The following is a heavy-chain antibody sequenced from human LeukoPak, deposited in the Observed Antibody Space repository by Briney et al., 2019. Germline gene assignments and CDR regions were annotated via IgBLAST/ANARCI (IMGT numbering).Heavy chain of an antibody. CDR1: GFTVRSDD. CDR3: AKDIADFWSGYGHYYGMDV. D-gene: IGHD3-3*01. V-gene: IGHV3-53*05. CDR2: LQSDGTP. Sequence: GGSLRLSCAAFGFTVRSDDMNWVRQAPGKGLEWVSILQSDGTPSYAGSVKGRFAISRDNAKNSLYLQMNSLRAEDTALYYCAKDIADFWSGYGHYYGMDVWGQGTTVTVSS. J-gene: IGHJ6*02.